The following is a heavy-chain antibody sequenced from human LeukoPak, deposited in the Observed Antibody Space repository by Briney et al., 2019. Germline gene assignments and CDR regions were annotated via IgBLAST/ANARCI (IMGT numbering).Heavy chain of an antibody. D-gene: IGHD3-22*01. J-gene: IGHJ3*02. CDR1: GFTFSSYA. CDR2: ISYDGSNK. CDR3: ARESSYDSSGSTRGFDAFDI. Sequence: PGGSLRLSCAASGFTFSSYAMHWVRQAPGKGLEWVAVISYDGSNKYYADSVKGRFTISRDNSKNTLYLQMNSLRAEDTAVYYCARESSYDSSGSTRGFDAFDIWGQGTMVTVSS. V-gene: IGHV3-30-3*01.